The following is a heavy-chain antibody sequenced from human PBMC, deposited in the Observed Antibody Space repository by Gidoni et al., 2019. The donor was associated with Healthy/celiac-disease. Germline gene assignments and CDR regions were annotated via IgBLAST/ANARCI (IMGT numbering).Heavy chain of an antibody. CDR2: INHSGST. J-gene: IGHJ4*02. V-gene: IGHV4-34*01. D-gene: IGHD6-19*01. CDR1: GGSFSGYY. Sequence: QVQLQQWGAGLLKPSATLSLTCAVYGGSFSGYYWSWIRQPPGKGLEWIGEINHSGSTNYNPSLKSRVTISVDTSKNQFSLKLSSVTAADTAVYYCARGSKKGGAVAGAFDYWGQGTLVTVSS. CDR3: ARGSKKGGAVAGAFDY.